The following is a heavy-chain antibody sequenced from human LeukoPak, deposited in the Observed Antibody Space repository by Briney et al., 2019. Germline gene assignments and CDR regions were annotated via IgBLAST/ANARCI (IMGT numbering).Heavy chain of an antibody. CDR3: ARHLRAVAGGRYFDY. Sequence: KTSETLSLTCSVSGVSISGYYWSWIRQPPGKGLEWIGYIYHNGGTNYNPSLQSRLTISIDTSKNQFSLKLSSVTAADTAVYYCARHLRAVAGGRYFDYWGQGTQVTVSS. CDR2: IYHNGGT. CDR1: GVSISGYY. V-gene: IGHV4-59*08. J-gene: IGHJ4*02. D-gene: IGHD6-19*01.